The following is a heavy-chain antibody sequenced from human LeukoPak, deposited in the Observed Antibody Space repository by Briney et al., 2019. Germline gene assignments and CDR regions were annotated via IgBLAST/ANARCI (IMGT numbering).Heavy chain of an antibody. CDR1: GDPISRYY. V-gene: IGHV4-59*12. Sequence: SETLSLTCNVSGDPISRYYWSWIRQPPGKGLEWIGYISYSGSTNYSPSLKSRVTISVDTSKNQFSLKLSSVTAADTAVYYCARGGRGLITPLDYWGQGTLVTVSS. J-gene: IGHJ4*02. CDR2: ISYSGST. CDR3: ARGGRGLITPLDY. D-gene: IGHD3-10*01.